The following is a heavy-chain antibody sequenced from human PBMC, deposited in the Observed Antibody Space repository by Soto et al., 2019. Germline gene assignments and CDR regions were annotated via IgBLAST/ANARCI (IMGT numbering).Heavy chain of an antibody. J-gene: IGHJ3*02. CDR1: GFTFSSYA. D-gene: IGHD2-15*01. V-gene: IGHV3-23*01. CDR2: ISGSGGST. Sequence: GGSLRLSCAASGFTFSSYAMSWVRQAPGKGLEWVSAISGSGGSTYYADSVKGRFTISRDNSKNTLYLQMNSLRAEDTAIYYCAKGQPFLGYCSGGSCPDAFDIWGQGTMVTVSS. CDR3: AKGQPFLGYCSGGSCPDAFDI.